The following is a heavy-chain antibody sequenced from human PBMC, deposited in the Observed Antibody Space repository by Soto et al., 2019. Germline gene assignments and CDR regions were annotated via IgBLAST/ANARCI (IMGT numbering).Heavy chain of an antibody. V-gene: IGHV1-69*13. Sequence: ASVKVSCKASGGTFSRYAISWVRQAPGQGLEWMGGIIPIFGTANYAQKFQGRVTITADESTSTAYMELSSLRSEDTAVYYCARPDPLYSSNYPLTFDHWGQGTLVTVSS. CDR1: GGTFSRYA. CDR3: ARPDPLYSSNYPLTFDH. J-gene: IGHJ4*02. CDR2: IIPIFGTA. D-gene: IGHD6-13*01.